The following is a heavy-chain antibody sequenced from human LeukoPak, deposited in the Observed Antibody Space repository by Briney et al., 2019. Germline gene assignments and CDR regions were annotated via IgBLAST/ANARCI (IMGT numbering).Heavy chain of an antibody. Sequence: SVKVSCKASGGTFSSYAISWVRQAPGQGLEWMGGIIPIFGTANYAQKLQGRVTMTTDTSTSTAYMELRSLRSDDTAVYYCARPYKLDYDSSGYLGYWGQGTLVTVSS. V-gene: IGHV1-69*05. CDR3: ARPYKLDYDSSGYLGY. CDR1: GGTFSSYA. D-gene: IGHD3-22*01. J-gene: IGHJ4*02. CDR2: IIPIFGTA.